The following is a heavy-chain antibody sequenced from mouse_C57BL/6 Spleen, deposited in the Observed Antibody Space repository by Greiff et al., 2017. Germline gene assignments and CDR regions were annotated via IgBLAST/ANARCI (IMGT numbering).Heavy chain of an antibody. Sequence: VQLQQSGAELARPGASVKLSCKASGYTFTSYGISWVKQRTGQGLEWIGEIYPRSGNTYYNEKFKGKATLTADKSSRTAYMELRRLTSEDSAVYFCARGTTADGYFDVWGTGTTVTVSS. CDR1: GYTFTSYG. J-gene: IGHJ1*03. D-gene: IGHD1-2*01. CDR2: IYPRSGNT. V-gene: IGHV1-81*01. CDR3: ARGTTADGYFDV.